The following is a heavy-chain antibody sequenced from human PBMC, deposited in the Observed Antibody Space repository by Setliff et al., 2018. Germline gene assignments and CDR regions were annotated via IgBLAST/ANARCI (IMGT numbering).Heavy chain of an antibody. CDR1: GGTFSSYG. J-gene: IGHJ6*03. CDR3: AREGVDTRSSTDYRYYMDV. D-gene: IGHD5-18*01. V-gene: IGHV1-69*05. Sequence: SVKVSCKASGGTFSSYGISWVRQAPGQGLEWMGGTIPIFGSTNYAQKFQDRVTIITDESTSTAYMELRSLRTEDTAVFYCAREGVDTRSSTDYRYYMDVWGKGTTVTVSS. CDR2: TIPIFGST.